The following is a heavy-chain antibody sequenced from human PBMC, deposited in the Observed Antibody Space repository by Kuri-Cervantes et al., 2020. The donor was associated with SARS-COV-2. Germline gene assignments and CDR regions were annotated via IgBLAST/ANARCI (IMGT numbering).Heavy chain of an antibody. V-gene: IGHV3-74*01. CDR2: IDGDGTSI. Sequence: GESLKISGAASGFTFSTYDMYWVRHAPGKGLLWVSHIDGDGTSIGYADCVKSRFTISRDNAKGTLYLQMNSLRAEDTAMYYCARGDGMNVWGQGTTVTVSS. CDR1: GFTFSTYD. CDR3: ARGDGMNV. J-gene: IGHJ6*02.